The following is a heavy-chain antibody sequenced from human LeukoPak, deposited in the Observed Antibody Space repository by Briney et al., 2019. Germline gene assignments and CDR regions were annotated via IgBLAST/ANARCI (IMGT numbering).Heavy chain of an antibody. D-gene: IGHD3-22*01. CDR2: IYYSGST. CDR1: GGSISSSSYY. V-gene: IGHV4-39*07. Sequence: SETLSLTCTVSGGSISSSSYYWGWIRQPPGKGLDWIGSIYYSGSTYYNPALKSRVTISVDTSKNQFSLKLSSVTAADTAVYYCARGPPTMIVVVINISWFDPWGQGTLVTVSS. CDR3: ARGPPTMIVVVINISWFDP. J-gene: IGHJ5*02.